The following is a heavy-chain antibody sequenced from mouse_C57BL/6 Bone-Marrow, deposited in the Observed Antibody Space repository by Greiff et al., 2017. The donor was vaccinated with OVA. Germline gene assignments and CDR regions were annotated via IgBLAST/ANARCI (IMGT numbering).Heavy chain of an antibody. CDR3: ARHEDGYYASYFDY. V-gene: IGHV1-82*01. J-gene: IGHJ2*01. D-gene: IGHD2-3*01. CDR2: IYPGDGDT. Sequence: QVQLKESGPELVKPGASVKISCKASGYAFSSSWMNWVKQRPGKGLEWIGRIYPGDGDTNYTGKFKGKATLTADKSSSTAYMQLSSLTSEDSAVYFCARHEDGYYASYFDYWGQGTTLPVSS. CDR1: GYAFSSSW.